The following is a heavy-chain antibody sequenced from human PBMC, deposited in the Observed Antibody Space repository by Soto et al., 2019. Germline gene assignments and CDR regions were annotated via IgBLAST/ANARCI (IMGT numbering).Heavy chain of an antibody. CDR2: INPNTGGT. CDR3: VRGNLGTARGLYYGMDV. V-gene: IGHV1-2*02. D-gene: IGHD6-6*01. Sequence: ASVKVSCKAAGYAFSAYNIHWVRQAPGQGLEWLGWINPNTGGTNYAQGFPGRVILTRDTATNTAYMEVTRLISDDTAVYYCVRGNLGTARGLYYGMDVRRQGTTVTVS. J-gene: IGHJ6*02. CDR1: GYAFSAYN.